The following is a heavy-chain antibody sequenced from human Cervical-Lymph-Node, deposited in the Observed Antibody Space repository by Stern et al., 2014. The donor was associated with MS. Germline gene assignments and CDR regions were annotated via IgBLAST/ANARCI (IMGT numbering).Heavy chain of an antibody. J-gene: IGHJ3*02. CDR1: GSTVSSNY. V-gene: IGHV3-53*01. Sequence: QLVQSGGGLIQPGGSLRLSCAVSGSTVSSNYMTWVRQAPGKGLEWVSLIYTDGTTYYRDSVKGRFTFSRDRSQNTMYLRMNNLRLEDTAMYYCARAIFGVVTPTMAPDAFENWGQGTRVTVSS. CDR3: ARAIFGVVTPTMAPDAFEN. D-gene: IGHD3-3*01. CDR2: IYTDGTT.